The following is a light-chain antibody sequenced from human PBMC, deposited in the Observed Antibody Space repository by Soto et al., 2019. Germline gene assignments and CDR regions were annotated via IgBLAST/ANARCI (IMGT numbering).Light chain of an antibody. CDR3: VLYMGSGAYL. CDR1: SAPISTTYY. CDR2: STN. J-gene: IGLJ1*01. Sequence: VVIQESSLSVSPGGTVTLTCGLRSAPISTTYYPAWYQQTPGQAPRTLIYSTNTRSSGVPDRFSGSIRGNKAALTITGAQAEDEAEYHCVLYMGSGAYLFGPGTKLTVL. V-gene: IGLV8-61*01.